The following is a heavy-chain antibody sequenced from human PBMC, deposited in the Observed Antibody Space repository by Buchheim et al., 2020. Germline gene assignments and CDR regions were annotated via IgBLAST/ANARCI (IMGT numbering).Heavy chain of an antibody. Sequence: QVQLVESGGGVVQPGRSLRLSCAASAFTFSSYGMHWVRQAPGKGLEWVAVIWYDGSNKYYADSVKGRFTISRDNSKNTLYVQMNSLRVEDTAVYYCARDSYYHGSGGAFDIWGQGT. D-gene: IGHD3-10*01. CDR2: IWYDGSNK. J-gene: IGHJ3*02. CDR1: AFTFSSYG. V-gene: IGHV3-33*01. CDR3: ARDSYYHGSGGAFDI.